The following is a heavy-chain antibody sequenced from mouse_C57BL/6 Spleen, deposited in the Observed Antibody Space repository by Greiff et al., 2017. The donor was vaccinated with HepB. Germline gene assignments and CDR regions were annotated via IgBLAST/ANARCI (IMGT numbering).Heavy chain of an antibody. Sequence: QVQLQQSGAELARPGASVKMSCKASGYTFTSYTMHWVKQRPGQGLEWIGYINPSSGYTKYNQKFKDKATLTADKSSSTAYMQLSSLTSEDSAVYYCARSAIYYGNYYAMDYWGQGTSGTVSS. V-gene: IGHV1-4*01. CDR3: ARSAIYYGNYYAMDY. CDR2: INPSSGYT. J-gene: IGHJ4*01. D-gene: IGHD2-1*01. CDR1: GYTFTSYT.